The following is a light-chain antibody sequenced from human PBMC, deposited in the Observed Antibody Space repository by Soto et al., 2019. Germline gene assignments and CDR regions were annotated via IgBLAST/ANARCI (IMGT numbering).Light chain of an antibody. CDR3: EQYDSSTWT. CDR1: QSISSSY. CDR2: GAS. V-gene: IGKV3-20*01. Sequence: EIVLTQSPGTLSLSPGERATLSCRASQSISSSYLAWYQQKPGQAPRPLIYGASSRATGSPDRFSGSECGTDFTLTISALEPEDFAVYYCEQYDSSTWTFGHGTKVEIK. J-gene: IGKJ1*01.